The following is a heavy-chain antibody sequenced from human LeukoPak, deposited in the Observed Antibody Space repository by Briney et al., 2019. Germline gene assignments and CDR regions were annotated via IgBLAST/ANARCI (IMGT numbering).Heavy chain of an antibody. CDR1: GVTLNNYG. D-gene: IGHD3-22*01. CDR3: AKRGVVIRVILVGFHKEAFYFDS. Sequence: PEGSLRLSCAVSGVTLNNYGMSWVRQAPGTGLEWVAGISGSGGRTTYGDSVKGRFTISRDNPKNTLYLQMNSLRAEDTAVYFCAKRGVVIRVILVGFHKEAFYFDSWGQGALVTVSS. V-gene: IGHV3-23*01. CDR2: ISGSGGRT. J-gene: IGHJ4*02.